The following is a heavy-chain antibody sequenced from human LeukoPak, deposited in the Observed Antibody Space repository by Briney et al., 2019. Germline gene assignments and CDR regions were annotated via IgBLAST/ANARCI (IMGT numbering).Heavy chain of an antibody. D-gene: IGHD1-26*01. CDR1: GFTFDDYA. CDR2: ISWNSGSI. J-gene: IGHJ3*02. V-gene: IGHV3-9*03. Sequence: GRSLRLSCAASGFTFDDYAMHWVRQAPGKGLEWVSGISWNSGSIGYADSLKGRFTISRDNAKNSLYLQMNSLLAEDMALYYCAQCRGNSGSYSGAFDIWGEGTMVTDSP. CDR3: AQCRGNSGSYSGAFDI.